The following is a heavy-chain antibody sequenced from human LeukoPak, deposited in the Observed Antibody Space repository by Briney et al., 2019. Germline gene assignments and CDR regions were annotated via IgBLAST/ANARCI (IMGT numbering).Heavy chain of an antibody. D-gene: IGHD6-19*01. V-gene: IGHV1-69*06. CDR3: ATVPIAVARLDWYFDL. CDR2: IIPIFGTA. J-gene: IGHJ2*01. CDR1: GGTFSSYA. Sequence: GASVKVSCKASGGTFSSYAISWVRQAPGQGLEWMGGIIPIFGTANYAQKFQGRVTMTEDTSTDTAYMELSSLRSEDTAVYYCATVPIAVARLDWYFDLWGRGTLVTVSS.